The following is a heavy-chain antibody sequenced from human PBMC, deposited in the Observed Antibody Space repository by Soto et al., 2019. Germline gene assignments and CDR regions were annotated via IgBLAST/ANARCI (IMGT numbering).Heavy chain of an antibody. V-gene: IGHV3-48*01. D-gene: IGHD6-13*01. CDR2: ISSSSSTI. CDR3: ARDGGDSSSWYFAFDI. CDR1: GFTFSSYA. J-gene: IGHJ3*02. Sequence: GGSLRLSCAASGFTFSSYAMSWVRQAPGKGLEWVSAISSSSSTIYYADSVKGRFTISRDNAKNSLYLQMNSLRAEDTAVYYCARDGGDSSSWYFAFDIWGQGTMVTVSS.